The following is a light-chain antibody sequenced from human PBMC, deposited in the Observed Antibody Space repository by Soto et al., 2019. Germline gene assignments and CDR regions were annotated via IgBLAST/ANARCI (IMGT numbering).Light chain of an antibody. V-gene: IGLV2-14*01. CDR3: SSYTSSSTKV. CDR1: SSDVGGYNY. CDR2: EVS. Sequence: QSALTQPASVSGSPGQSITISCTGTSSDVGGYNYVSWYQQHPGKAPKLMIYEVSNRPSGVSNRFSGSKSGNAASLTISGLQAEDEADYYCSSYTSSSTKVFGTGTQLNVL. J-gene: IGLJ1*01.